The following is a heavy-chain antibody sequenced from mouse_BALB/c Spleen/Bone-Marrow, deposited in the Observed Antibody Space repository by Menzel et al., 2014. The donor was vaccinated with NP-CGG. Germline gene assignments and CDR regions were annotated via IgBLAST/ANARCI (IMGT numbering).Heavy chain of an antibody. V-gene: IGHV14-3*02. Sequence: VQLQQPGAELVKPGASVKLSCTASGFNIKDTYMHWVKQRPEQGLEWIGRIDPANGNTKYDPKFQGKATITADTSSNTAYLQRSSLTSEDTAVYYCARYYRYGYYAMGYWGQGTSVTVSS. CDR2: IDPANGNT. J-gene: IGHJ4*01. CDR3: ARYYRYGYYAMGY. CDR1: GFNIKDTY. D-gene: IGHD2-14*01.